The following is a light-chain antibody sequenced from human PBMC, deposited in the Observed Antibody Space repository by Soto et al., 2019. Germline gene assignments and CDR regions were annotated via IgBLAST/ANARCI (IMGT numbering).Light chain of an antibody. CDR1: QSVDNHY. CDR2: GAS. Sequence: EIVMTQSPATLSVSPGGRATLSCRASQSVDNHYIAWFQQNPGQAPRLLIYGASTRVTGIPDRFSGSGSGTDFTLTISRLEPEDFAVYHCQQYGDSITFGGGTKVDIK. CDR3: QQYGDSIT. V-gene: IGKV3-20*01. J-gene: IGKJ4*01.